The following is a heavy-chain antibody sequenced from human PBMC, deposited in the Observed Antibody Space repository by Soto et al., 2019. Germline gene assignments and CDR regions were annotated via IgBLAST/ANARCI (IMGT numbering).Heavy chain of an antibody. V-gene: IGHV1-69*13. CDR3: ARDYCSRGSGGSCYVLWFDP. D-gene: IGHD2-15*01. J-gene: IGHJ5*02. CDR2: IIPIFGTA. Sequence: GASVKVSCKASGGTFSSYAISWVRQAPGQGLEWMGGIIPIFGTANYAQKFQGRVTITADESTSTAYMELSSLRSEDTAVYYCARDYCSRGSGGSCYVLWFDPWGQGTLVTVSS. CDR1: GGTFSSYA.